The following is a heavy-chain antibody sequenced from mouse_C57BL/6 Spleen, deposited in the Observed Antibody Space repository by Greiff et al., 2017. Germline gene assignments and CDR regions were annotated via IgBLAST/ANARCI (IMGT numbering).Heavy chain of an antibody. CDR1: GFTFSDYG. Sequence: EVHLVESGGGLVKPGGSLKLSCAASGFTFSDYGMHWVRQAPEKGLEWVAYISSGSSAIYYADTVKGRFTISRDNAKNTLFLQMSSLRSEDTAMYYCARNRYYYGSDWYFDVWGTGTTVTVSS. J-gene: IGHJ1*03. D-gene: IGHD1-1*01. CDR3: ARNRYYYGSDWYFDV. CDR2: ISSGSSAI. V-gene: IGHV5-17*01.